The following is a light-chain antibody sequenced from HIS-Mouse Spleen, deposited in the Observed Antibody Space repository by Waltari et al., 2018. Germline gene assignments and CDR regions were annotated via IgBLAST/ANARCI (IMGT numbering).Light chain of an antibody. CDR3: QQLNSYPPT. Sequence: DIQLTQSPSFLSAAVGDRVTITCRASQVISSYLAWYQQKPRKAPKLLIYAASTLQSGVPSRFSGSGSGTEFSLTISSLQPEDFATYYCQQLNSYPPTFGQGTKVEIK. CDR1: QVISSY. CDR2: AAS. V-gene: IGKV1-9*01. J-gene: IGKJ1*01.